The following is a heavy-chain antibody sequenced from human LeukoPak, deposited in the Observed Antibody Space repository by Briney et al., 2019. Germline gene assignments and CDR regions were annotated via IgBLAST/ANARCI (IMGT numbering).Heavy chain of an antibody. J-gene: IGHJ4*02. CDR1: GGSISSYY. D-gene: IGHD3-10*01. CDR3: ARDKVTMVRGVKYTYFDY. CDR2: IYYSGST. V-gene: IGHV4-59*12. Sequence: SETLSLTCTVSGGSISSYYWSWIRQPPGKGLEWIGDIYYSGSTNYNPSLKSRVTISVDRSKNQFSLKLSSVTAADTAVYYCARDKVTMVRGVKYTYFDYWGQGTLVTVSS.